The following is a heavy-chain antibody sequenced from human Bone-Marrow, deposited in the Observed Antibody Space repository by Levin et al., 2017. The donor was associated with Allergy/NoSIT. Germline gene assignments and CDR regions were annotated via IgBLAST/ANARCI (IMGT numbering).Heavy chain of an antibody. CDR3: ARGRVVVTAILRHGYFDL. V-gene: IGHV1-69*13. D-gene: IGHD2-21*02. J-gene: IGHJ2*01. CDR1: GGISSTSA. Sequence: GASVKVSCKSSGGISSTSAINWVRQAPGQGLEWMGEIIPIFGTANYAQKFQGRVTISADVSTRTAYMELSSLRSDDTAVYYCARGRVVVTAILRHGYFDLWGRGTLVTVSS. CDR2: IIPIFGTA.